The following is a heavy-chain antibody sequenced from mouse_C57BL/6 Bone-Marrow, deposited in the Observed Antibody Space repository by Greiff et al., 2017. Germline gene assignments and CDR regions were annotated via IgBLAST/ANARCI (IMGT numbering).Heavy chain of an antibody. CDR1: GFTFSSYG. J-gene: IGHJ2*01. CDR2: ISSGGSYT. CDR3: ARQRGYWDFDY. V-gene: IGHV5-6*01. D-gene: IGHD2-3*01. Sequence: EVHLVESGGDLVKPGGSLKLSCAASGFTFSSYGMSWVRQTPDKRLEWVATISSGGSYTYYPDSVKGRFTISRDNAKNTLSLQMSSLKSEDTAMYYCARQRGYWDFDYWGQGTTLTVSS.